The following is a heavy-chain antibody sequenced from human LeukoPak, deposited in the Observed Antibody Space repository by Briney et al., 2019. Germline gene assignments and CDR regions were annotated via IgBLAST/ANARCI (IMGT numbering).Heavy chain of an antibody. CDR2: IKQDGSEI. D-gene: IGHD3-9*01. Sequence: PGGSLRLSCAASGFTFSSYWMSWVRQAPGKGLEWVANIKQDGSEIFYVDSVKGRFTISGDNAKSSLYLQMNSLRAEDTAVYYCARSCNYDILTGYYRPNDAFDIWGQGTMVTVSS. CDR1: GFTFSSYW. J-gene: IGHJ3*02. CDR3: ARSCNYDILTGYYRPNDAFDI. V-gene: IGHV3-7*01.